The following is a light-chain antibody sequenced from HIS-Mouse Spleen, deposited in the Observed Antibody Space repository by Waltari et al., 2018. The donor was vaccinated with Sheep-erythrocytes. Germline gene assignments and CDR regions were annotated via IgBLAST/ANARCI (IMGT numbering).Light chain of an antibody. Sequence: SYDLTQPPSVSVSPGQTASITCSGDKLGDKYACWYQQKPGQSPVLVIYQDSKRPSGLPERFSGSNSGNTATLTISGTQAMDEADYYCQAWDSSTAVVFGGGTKLTVL. CDR2: QDS. CDR1: KLGDKY. J-gene: IGLJ2*01. CDR3: QAWDSSTAVV. V-gene: IGLV3-1*01.